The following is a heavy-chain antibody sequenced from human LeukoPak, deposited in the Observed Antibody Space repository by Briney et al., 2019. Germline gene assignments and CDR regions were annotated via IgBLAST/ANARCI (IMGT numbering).Heavy chain of an antibody. Sequence: PGGSLRLSGAASGLTFNDYYMSWIRQAPGKGLEWLSYINIGGTNTHYADSVKGRFTISRDNAKKSLYLEMNNLRAEDTAVYYCATDGAGFDTWGQGVLVTVSS. V-gene: IGHV3-11*01. CDR3: ATDGAGFDT. CDR2: INIGGTNT. J-gene: IGHJ5*02. CDR1: GLTFNDYY.